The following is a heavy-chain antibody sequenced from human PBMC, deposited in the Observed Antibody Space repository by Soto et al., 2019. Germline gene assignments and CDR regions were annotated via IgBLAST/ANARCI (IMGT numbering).Heavy chain of an antibody. V-gene: IGHV3-9*01. J-gene: IGHJ1*01. CDR2: ISWNSGSI. D-gene: IGHD6-19*01. Sequence: EVQLVESGGGLVQPGRSLRLSCAASGFNFDDYAMHWVRQAPGKGLEWVSGISWNSGSIGYADSVKGRFTISRDNAKNSLYLQMNSLRAEDTALYYCAKSGYSSGWDSAEYFQHRGQGTLVTVSS. CDR1: GFNFDDYA. CDR3: AKSGYSSGWDSAEYFQH.